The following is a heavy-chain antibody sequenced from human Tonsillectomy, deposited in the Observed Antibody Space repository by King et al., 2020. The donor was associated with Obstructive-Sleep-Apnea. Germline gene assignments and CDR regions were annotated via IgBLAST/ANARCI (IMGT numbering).Heavy chain of an antibody. CDR2: INPNSGGT. V-gene: IGHV1-2*02. Sequence: QLVQSGAEVKKPGASVKVSCKASGYTFTGSYIHWVRQSPGQGLEWWGWINPNSGGTNYVQRFQGSVTMNRDTSINTAYMELSGLRSDDTAVYYCARGGAVASTFWPNWFDPWGQGTRVTVSS. D-gene: IGHD6-19*01. CDR1: GYTFTGSY. J-gene: IGHJ5*02. CDR3: ARGGAVASTFWPNWFDP.